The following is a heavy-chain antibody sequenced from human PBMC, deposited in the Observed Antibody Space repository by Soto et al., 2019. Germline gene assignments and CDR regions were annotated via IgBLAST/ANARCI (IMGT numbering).Heavy chain of an antibody. J-gene: IGHJ1*01. CDR1: GFTFSSYA. D-gene: IGHD3-10*01. CDR2: ISGSGGST. V-gene: IGHV3-23*01. CDR3: AQDPNWFRSAGQH. Sequence: PGGSLRLSCADSGFTFSSYAMSWVRQAPGKWLEWVSAISGSGGSTYYADSVKGRFTISRDNSKNTLYLQMNSLRAEDTAVYYCAQDPNWFRSAGQHWGQGXLATVYS.